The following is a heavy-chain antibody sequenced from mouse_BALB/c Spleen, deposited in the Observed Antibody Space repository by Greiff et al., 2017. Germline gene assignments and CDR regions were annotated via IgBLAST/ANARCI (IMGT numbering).Heavy chain of an antibody. CDR1: GYSITSDYA. D-gene: IGHD1-1*02. CDR3: ARWGGKG. Sequence: EVKLVESGPGLVKPSQSLSLTCTVTGYSITSDYAWTWIRQFPGTTLEWMGYISYSGSTSYNPALKSRISITRDTSKNQFFLQLNSLTTEDTATYYCARWGGKGWGQGTLVTVSA. CDR2: ISYSGST. V-gene: IGHV3-2*02. J-gene: IGHJ3*01.